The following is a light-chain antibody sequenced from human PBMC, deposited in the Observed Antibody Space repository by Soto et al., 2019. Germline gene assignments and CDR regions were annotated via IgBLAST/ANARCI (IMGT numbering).Light chain of an antibody. V-gene: IGKV3-20*01. CDR2: GTS. CDR1: QSLSSNY. Sequence: EIVLTQSPGTLSLSPGERATLSCRASQSLSSNYLAWYQQKPGQAPRLLISGTSNRATGIPDRFSGSGSGTDFTLTISRLAPDDFAVYFCHQYGDSAFTFGPGTKVDIK. J-gene: IGKJ3*01. CDR3: HQYGDSAFT.